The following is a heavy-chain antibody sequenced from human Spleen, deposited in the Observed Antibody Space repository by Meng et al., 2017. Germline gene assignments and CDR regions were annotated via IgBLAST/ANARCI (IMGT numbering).Heavy chain of an antibody. J-gene: IGHJ4*02. V-gene: IGHV3-15*01. Sequence: GESLKISCEGSGFTFTNAWMTWVRQVPGKRLEWVGRIKRNSDGGTIDYAAPVKGRFTISRDDSKNTLYLQMDSLITEDTAVYFCATGAAAADHWGQGTLVTVSS. CDR2: IKRNSDGGTI. D-gene: IGHD6-13*01. CDR3: ATGAAAADH. CDR1: GFTFTNAW.